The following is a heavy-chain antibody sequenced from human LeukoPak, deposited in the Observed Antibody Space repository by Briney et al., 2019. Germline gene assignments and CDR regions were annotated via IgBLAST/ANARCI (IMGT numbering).Heavy chain of an antibody. Sequence: GGSLGLSCAASGFTFSNAWMGWVRQAPGKGLEWVGRIKSKTDGGTTEYAAPVKGRFTISRDDSKNTLYLQMNSLKIEDTGAYYCTTDRAIAVRPLFDYWGQGTLVSVSS. J-gene: IGHJ4*02. CDR1: GFTFSNAW. D-gene: IGHD6-6*01. CDR3: TTDRAIAVRPLFDY. CDR2: IKSKTDGGTT. V-gene: IGHV3-15*01.